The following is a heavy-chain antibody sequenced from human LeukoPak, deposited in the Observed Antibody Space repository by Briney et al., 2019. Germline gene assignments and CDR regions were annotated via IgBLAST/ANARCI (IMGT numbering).Heavy chain of an antibody. CDR1: GFTFSSHW. CDR3: ARDSVYCSSTSCYGYYYGMDV. J-gene: IGHJ6*02. D-gene: IGHD2-2*01. CDR2: INPAGSDT. V-gene: IGHV3-74*01. Sequence: GGSLRLSCAASGFTFSSHWMHWVRQPPGKGLVWVSRINPAGSDTRYADPVKGRFTISRGNAKNTLYLQMNGLRAEDTAVYYCARDSVYCSSTSCYGYYYGMDVWGQGTTVTVSS.